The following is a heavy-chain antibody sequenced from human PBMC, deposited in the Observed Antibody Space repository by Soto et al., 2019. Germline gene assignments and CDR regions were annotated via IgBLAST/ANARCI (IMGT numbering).Heavy chain of an antibody. CDR3: ARVGIAAACYYYYGMDV. V-gene: IGHV1-18*04. CDR1: GYTFTSYG. Sequence: QVQLVQSGAEVKKPWASVKVSCKASGYTFTSYGIIWVRKAPGQGREWMGWISAYKGNTNSAQTLQGRVTMTTDTVTGTADRELRRLRSDDTAVYYCARVGIAAACYYYYGMDVWCQGTTVTVSS. CDR2: ISAYKGNT. J-gene: IGHJ6*02. D-gene: IGHD6-13*01.